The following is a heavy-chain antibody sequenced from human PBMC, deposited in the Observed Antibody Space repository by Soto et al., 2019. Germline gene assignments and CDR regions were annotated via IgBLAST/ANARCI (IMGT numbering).Heavy chain of an antibody. CDR2: ISSNGDTI. CDR3: AREAHGFLVSSSVFGLDI. CDR1: GFTFSDSY. Sequence: QGHLVQSGGGFVKPGGSLRLSCAASGFTFSDSYLTWIRQAPGRGLEWVAYISSNGDTIYYADSLKGRITISRDNAQNSLSLQMCGLRAEDTAIYYCAREAHGFLVSSSVFGLDIWGQGTAVTVSS. D-gene: IGHD3-3*01. V-gene: IGHV3-11*01. J-gene: IGHJ3*02.